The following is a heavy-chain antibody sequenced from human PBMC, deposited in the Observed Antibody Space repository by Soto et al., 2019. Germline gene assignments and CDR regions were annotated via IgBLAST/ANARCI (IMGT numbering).Heavy chain of an antibody. Sequence: GVSLRLSCAASGLSVSSNYMSWVRQAPGKGLEWVSVMYRGGTTYYAASVKVRFTVSRDTSKNTLYLHMNSPRGDDTAVYYCGRVNTVTDYHFDNWRQGVLFAASS. CDR2: MYRGGTT. CDR3: GRVNTVTDYHFDN. D-gene: IGHD4-17*01. V-gene: IGHV3-53*01. CDR1: GLSVSSNY. J-gene: IGHJ4*02.